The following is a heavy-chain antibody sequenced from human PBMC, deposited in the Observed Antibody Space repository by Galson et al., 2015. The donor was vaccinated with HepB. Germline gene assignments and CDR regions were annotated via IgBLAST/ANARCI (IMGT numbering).Heavy chain of an antibody. CDR2: IYPGASDT. CDR1: GYSFTGYW. J-gene: IGHJ4*02. V-gene: IGHV5-51*03. CDR3: ARNGYCSDGACYGFDF. D-gene: IGHD2-15*01. Sequence: QSGAEVKKPGESLKISCETSGYSFTGYWIGWVRQMPGKGLEWMGIIYPGASDTRYSPSFQGQVTMSIDKSISTAYLHWSSLKASDTAIYYCARNGYCSDGACYGFDFWGQGTLVTVSS.